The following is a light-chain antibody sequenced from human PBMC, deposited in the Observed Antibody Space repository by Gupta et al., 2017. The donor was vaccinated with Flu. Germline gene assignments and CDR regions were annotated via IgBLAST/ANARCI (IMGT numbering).Light chain of an antibody. V-gene: IGKV3-20*01. J-gene: IGKJ4*01. CDR2: GAS. Sequence: EVVLTQSPGTLSLSPGERATLSCRASQSVSSSYLAWYQQKPGQATRLLIYGASSRATGTPDRCSGRGAGKVFTTTIRRVEHEDGAEYYRKQDGRPPVTFGRGTKVEIK. CDR3: KQDGRPPVT. CDR1: QSVSSSY.